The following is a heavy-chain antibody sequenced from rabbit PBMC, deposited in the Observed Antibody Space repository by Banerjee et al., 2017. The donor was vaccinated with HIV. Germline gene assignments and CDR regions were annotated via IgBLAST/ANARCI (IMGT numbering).Heavy chain of an antibody. J-gene: IGHJ4*01. CDR1: GFSFSNKYV. D-gene: IGHD6-1*01. Sequence: QEQLEESGGDLVKPGGSLTLTCTASGFSFSNKYVMCWVRRAPGKGLEWIACINTSTGNTVYASWAKGRFTISRSTSLNTVDLKMTSLTAADTATYFCASTYYTYGYAGYAYAPFNLWGPGTLVTVS. CDR3: ASTYYTYGYAGYAYAPFNL. CDR2: INTSTGNT. V-gene: IGHV1S43*01.